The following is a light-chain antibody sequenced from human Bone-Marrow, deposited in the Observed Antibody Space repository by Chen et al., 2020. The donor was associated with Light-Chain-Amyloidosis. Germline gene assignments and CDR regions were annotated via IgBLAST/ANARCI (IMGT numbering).Light chain of an antibody. CDR3: QSADSSGTYEVI. CDR2: RDT. CDR1: DLPTKY. J-gene: IGLJ2*01. V-gene: IGLV3-25*03. Sequence: SYELTQPPSVSVSPGQTARITCPGEDLPTKYAYWYQQKPGQAPVLVIHRDTERPSGISERFSDSSSGTTATLTISGVQAEDEADYHCQSADSSGTYEVIFGGGTKLTVL.